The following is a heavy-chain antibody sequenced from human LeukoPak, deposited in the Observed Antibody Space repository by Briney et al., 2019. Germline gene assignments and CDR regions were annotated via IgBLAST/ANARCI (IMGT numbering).Heavy chain of an antibody. D-gene: IGHD6-19*01. V-gene: IGHV3-23*01. Sequence: GGSLRLSCAASGFTFNTYAMSWVRQAPGKGLEWVSAISSSGGSTFHADSVKGRFTISRDNSKNTLYLQMNSLRAEDTAVYYCARAIAVAGPYYFDYWGQGTLVTVSS. CDR3: ARAIAVAGPYYFDY. CDR1: GFTFNTYA. CDR2: ISSSGGST. J-gene: IGHJ4*02.